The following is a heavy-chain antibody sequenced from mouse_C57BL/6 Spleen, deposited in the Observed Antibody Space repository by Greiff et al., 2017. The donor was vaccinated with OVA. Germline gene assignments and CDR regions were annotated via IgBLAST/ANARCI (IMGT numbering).Heavy chain of an antibody. CDR3: ASAIYYDPYAMDY. CDR2: ISGGGGNT. CDR1: GFTFSSYT. J-gene: IGHJ4*01. V-gene: IGHV5-9*01. D-gene: IGHD2-4*01. Sequence: EVKVVESGGGLVKPGGSLKLSCAASGFTFSSYTMSWVRQTPEKRLEWVATISGGGGNTYYPDSVKGRFTISRDNAKNTLYLQMSSLRSEDTALYYCASAIYYDPYAMDYWGQGTSVTVSS.